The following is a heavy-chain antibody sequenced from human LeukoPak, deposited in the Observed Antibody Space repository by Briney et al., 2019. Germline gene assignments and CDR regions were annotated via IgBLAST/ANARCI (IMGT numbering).Heavy chain of an antibody. Sequence: GGSLRLSCAASGFTFSRYAMHWVRQAPGKGLEWVAVISYDGSNKYYADSVKGRFTISRDNSKNTLYLQMHSLRAEDTAVYCCARGHGSSPYYFDYWGQGTLVTVSS. CDR2: ISYDGSNK. CDR3: ARGHGSSPYYFDY. D-gene: IGHD6-19*01. V-gene: IGHV3-30-3*01. CDR1: GFTFSRYA. J-gene: IGHJ4*02.